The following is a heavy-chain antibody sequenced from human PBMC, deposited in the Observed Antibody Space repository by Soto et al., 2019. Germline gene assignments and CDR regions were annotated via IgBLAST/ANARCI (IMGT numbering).Heavy chain of an antibody. CDR2: ISDYNGNT. V-gene: IGHV1-18*01. Sequence: QVQLVQSGAEVKKLGASVKVSCKASGYTFTSYGISWVRQAPGQGHEGMGWISDYNGNTNYAQKLQGRVTMTTDTSTSTAYMELRSLRSDDTAVYYCATGYCSSTSCYGPQDVWGQGTTVTVSS. J-gene: IGHJ6*01. CDR3: ATGYCSSTSCYGPQDV. D-gene: IGHD2-2*01. CDR1: GYTFTSYG.